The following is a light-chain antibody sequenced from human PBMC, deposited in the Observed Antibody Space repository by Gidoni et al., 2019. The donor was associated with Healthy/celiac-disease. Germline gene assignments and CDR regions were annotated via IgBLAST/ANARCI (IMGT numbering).Light chain of an antibody. J-gene: IGLJ2*01. CDR1: SSNIGSNY. Sequence: QSVLTQPPSASGTPVQRVTISCSGISSNIGSNYVYWYQQLPGTAPKLLIYRNNQRPSGVPDRFSGSKSGTSASLAISGLRSEDEADYYCAAWDDSLSGPSVVFGGGTKLTVL. CDR2: RNN. V-gene: IGLV1-47*01. CDR3: AAWDDSLSGPSVV.